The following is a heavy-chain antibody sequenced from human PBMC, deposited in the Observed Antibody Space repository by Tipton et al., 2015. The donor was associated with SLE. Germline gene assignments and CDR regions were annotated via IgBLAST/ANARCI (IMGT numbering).Heavy chain of an antibody. V-gene: IGHV4-34*01. CDR2: INHSGST. CDR3: AREPLSGGRSAFDI. CDR1: GGSISSHY. J-gene: IGHJ3*02. Sequence: TLSLTCTVSGGSISSHYWSWIRQPPGKGLEWIGEINHSGSTNYNPSLKSRVTISVDTSKNQFSLKLSSVTAADTAVYYCAREPLSGGRSAFDIWGQGTMVTVSS. D-gene: IGHD1-26*01.